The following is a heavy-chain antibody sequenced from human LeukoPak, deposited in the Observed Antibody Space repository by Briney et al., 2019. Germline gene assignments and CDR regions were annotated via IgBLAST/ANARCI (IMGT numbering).Heavy chain of an antibody. D-gene: IGHD3-10*01. CDR3: ARDHENSGSYWDWFDP. J-gene: IGHJ5*02. CDR2: IYTSGST. Sequence: SETLSLTCTVSGGSISSSSYYWSWIRQPAGKGLEWIGRIYTSGSTNYNPSLKSRVTMSVDTSKNQFSLKLSSVTAADTAVYYCARDHENSGSYWDWFDPWGQGTLVTVSS. CDR1: GGSISSSSYY. V-gene: IGHV4-61*02.